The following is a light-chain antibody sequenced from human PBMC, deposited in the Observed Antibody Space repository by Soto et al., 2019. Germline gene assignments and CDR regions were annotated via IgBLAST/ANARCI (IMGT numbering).Light chain of an antibody. Sequence: MTQSPSTLSAKVGDRVTITCRASQNIRSRLAWFQQKPGKAPKLLIYDASSLESGVPQRFSGSGSGTEFTLTISSLQPDDFATYYCQQYNDYFTFAGG. CDR1: QNIRSR. CDR3: QQYNDYFT. CDR2: DAS. J-gene: IGKJ4*01. V-gene: IGKV1-5*01.